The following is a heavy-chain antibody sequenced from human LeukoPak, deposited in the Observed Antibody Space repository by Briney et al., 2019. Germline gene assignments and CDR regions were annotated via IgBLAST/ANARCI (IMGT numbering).Heavy chain of an antibody. CDR2: IYYSGST. CDR1: GGSISSSSYY. Sequence: SETLSLTCTVSGGSISSSSYYWGWIRQPPGKGLEWIGYIYYSGSTNYNPSLKSRVTISVDTSKNQFSLKLSSVTAADTAVYYCARLGAGHYDSSGYYSPDYWGQGTLVTVSS. D-gene: IGHD3-22*01. J-gene: IGHJ4*02. V-gene: IGHV4-61*05. CDR3: ARLGAGHYDSSGYYSPDY.